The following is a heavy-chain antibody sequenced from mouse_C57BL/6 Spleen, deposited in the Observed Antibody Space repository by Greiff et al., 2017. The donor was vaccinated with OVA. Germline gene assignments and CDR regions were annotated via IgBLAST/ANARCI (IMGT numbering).Heavy chain of an antibody. V-gene: IGHV1-59*01. CDR3: ARQGPSYAMDY. CDR1: GYTFTSYW. J-gene: IGHJ4*01. CDR2: IDPSDSYT. Sequence: VQLQQPGAELVRPGTSVKLSCKASGYTFTSYWMHWVKQRPGQGLEWIGVIDPSDSYTNYNQKFKGKATLTVDTSSSTAYMQLSSLTSEDSAVYYCARQGPSYAMDYWGQGTSVTVSS.